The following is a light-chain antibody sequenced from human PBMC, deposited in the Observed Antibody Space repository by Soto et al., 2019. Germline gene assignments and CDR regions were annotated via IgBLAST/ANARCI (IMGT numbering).Light chain of an antibody. Sequence: QSVLTQPRSVSGSPGQSVTISCTGTNGDIGRYDYVSWYQQHPGKAPKLMIYGVSKRPSGVPDRFSGSKSGTSASLAITGLQAEDEGDYYCQSYDSTLSARYVFGTGTKLTVL. V-gene: IGLV2-11*02. CDR3: QSYDSTLSARYV. J-gene: IGLJ1*01. CDR1: NGDIGRYDY. CDR2: GVS.